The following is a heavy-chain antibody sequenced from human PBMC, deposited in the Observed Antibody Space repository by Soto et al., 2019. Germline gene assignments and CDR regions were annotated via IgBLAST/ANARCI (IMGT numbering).Heavy chain of an antibody. J-gene: IGHJ4*02. CDR1: GGTFSTYA. V-gene: IGHV1-69*01. CDR3: ARSLQGYYLDQ. Sequence: QVQLVQSGAEVKKPGSSVRVSCKASGGTFSTYAISWVRQAPGQGLEWMGGLIPTFGITNYAQRFQGRVTITADEFTSIVYMELSSLRSEDTAVYYCARSLQGYYLDQWGQGTLVTVSS. D-gene: IGHD3-16*02. CDR2: LIPTFGIT.